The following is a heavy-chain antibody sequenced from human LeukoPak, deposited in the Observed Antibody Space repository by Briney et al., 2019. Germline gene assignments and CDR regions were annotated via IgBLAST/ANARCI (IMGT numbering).Heavy chain of an antibody. J-gene: IGHJ6*03. D-gene: IGHD3-22*01. Sequence: SETLSLTCTVSGGSISSYYWSWIRQPAGKGLEWIGRIYTSGSTNYNPSLKSRVTISVDKSKNQFPLKLRSVTAADTAVYYCARVYDSSGPLGYYMDVWGKGTTVTVSS. CDR3: ARVYDSSGPLGYYMDV. CDR1: GGSISSYY. CDR2: IYTSGST. V-gene: IGHV4-4*07.